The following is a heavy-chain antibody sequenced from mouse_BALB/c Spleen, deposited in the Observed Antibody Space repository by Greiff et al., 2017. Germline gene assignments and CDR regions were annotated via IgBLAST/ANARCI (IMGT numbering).Heavy chain of an antibody. D-gene: IGHD1-1*01. J-gene: IGHJ4*01. Sequence: QVQLQQSGPELVKPGASVKISCKASGYAFSSSWMNWVKQRPGQGLEWIGRIYPGDGDTNYNGKFKGKATLTADKSSSTAYMQLSSLTSVDSAVYFCARKRVENYAMDYWGQGTSVTVSS. V-gene: IGHV1-82*01. CDR2: IYPGDGDT. CDR3: ARKRVENYAMDY. CDR1: GYAFSSSW.